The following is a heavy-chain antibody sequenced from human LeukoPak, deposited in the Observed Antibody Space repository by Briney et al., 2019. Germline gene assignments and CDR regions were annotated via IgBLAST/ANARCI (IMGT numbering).Heavy chain of an antibody. V-gene: IGHV5-51*01. CDR3: AVSPLAYCGGDCYSLDY. CDR2: IYPGDSDT. Sequence: GESLKISCKGSGYSFTSYWIGWVRQMPGKGPEWMGIIYPGDSDTRYSPSFQGQVTISADKSISTAYLQWSSLKASDTAMYYCAVSPLAYCGGDCYSLDYWGQGTLVTVSS. J-gene: IGHJ4*02. D-gene: IGHD2-21*02. CDR1: GYSFTSYW.